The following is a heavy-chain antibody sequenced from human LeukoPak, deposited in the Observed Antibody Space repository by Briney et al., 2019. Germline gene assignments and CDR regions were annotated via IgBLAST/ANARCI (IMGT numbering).Heavy chain of an antibody. J-gene: IGHJ4*02. V-gene: IGHV4-59*01. CDR1: GGSISSYY. CDR2: IYYSGRT. CDR3: ARARSGWYFIDY. D-gene: IGHD6-19*01. Sequence: PSETLSLTCTVSGGSISSYYWSWIRQPPGKGLEWIGYIYYSGRTNYNPSLKSRVTISVDTSKNQFSLKLSSVTAADTAVYYCARARSGWYFIDYWGQGTLVTVSS.